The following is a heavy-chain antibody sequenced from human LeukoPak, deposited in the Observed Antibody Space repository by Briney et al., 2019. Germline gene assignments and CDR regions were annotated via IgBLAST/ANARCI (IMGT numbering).Heavy chain of an antibody. D-gene: IGHD1-26*01. Sequence: SVKVSCKASGGTFTSYAISWVRQAPGQGLEWMGRIIPILGIANYAQKFQGRVTITADKSTSTAYMELSSLRSEDTAVYYCARDGGSYYSPSDYWGQGTLVTVSS. CDR1: GGTFTSYA. CDR3: ARDGGSYYSPSDY. J-gene: IGHJ4*02. V-gene: IGHV1-69*04. CDR2: IIPILGIA.